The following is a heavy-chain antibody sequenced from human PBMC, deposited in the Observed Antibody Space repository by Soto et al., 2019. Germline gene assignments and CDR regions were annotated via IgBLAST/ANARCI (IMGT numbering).Heavy chain of an antibody. Sequence: GGSLRLSCAASGFTFSSYGMHWVRQAPGKGLEWVAVISYDGSNKYYADSVKGRFTISRDNSKNTLYLQMNSLRAEDTAVYYCAKDGIVVVPAATWSPYFDYWGQGTLVTVSS. J-gene: IGHJ4*02. V-gene: IGHV3-30*18. CDR2: ISYDGSNK. D-gene: IGHD2-2*01. CDR3: AKDGIVVVPAATWSPYFDY. CDR1: GFTFSSYG.